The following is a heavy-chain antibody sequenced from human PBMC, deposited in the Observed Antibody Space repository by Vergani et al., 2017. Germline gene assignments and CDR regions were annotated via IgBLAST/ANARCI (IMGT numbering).Heavy chain of an antibody. J-gene: IGHJ4*02. D-gene: IGHD6-13*01. CDR1: GYTFTGYY. CDR3: ARDQRSSSPRSIDY. V-gene: IGHV1-46*01. Sequence: QVQLVQSGAEVKKPGASVKVSCKASGYTFTGYYMHWVRQAPGQGLEWMGIINPSGGSTSYAQKFQGRVTMTTDTSTSTAYMELRSLRSDDTAVYYCARDQRSSSPRSIDYWGQGTLVTVSS. CDR2: INPSGGST.